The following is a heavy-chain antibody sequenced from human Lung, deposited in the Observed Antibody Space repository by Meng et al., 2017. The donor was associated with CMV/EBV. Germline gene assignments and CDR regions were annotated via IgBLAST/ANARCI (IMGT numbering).Heavy chain of an antibody. D-gene: IGHD4-17*01. CDR3: ARGLTTVTTHWFDP. V-gene: IGHV3-7*01. CDR2: IKQDGSEK. J-gene: IGHJ5*02. CDR1: GFTFSSYW. Sequence: GGSLRLSCAASGFTFSSYWMSWVRQAPGKGLEWVANIKQDGSEKYYVDSVKGRFTISRDNAKNSLYLQMNSLRAEDTAVYYCARGLTTVTTHWFDPWGQGTLVTVSS.